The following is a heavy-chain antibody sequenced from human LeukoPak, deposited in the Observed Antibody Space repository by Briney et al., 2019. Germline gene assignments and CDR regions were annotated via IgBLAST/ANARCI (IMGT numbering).Heavy chain of an antibody. CDR2: LLPDGST. J-gene: IGHJ4*02. Sequence: GGSLRLSCAASGFTFSSYTMNWVRQAPGKGLEWISVLLPDGSTYDADSVKGRFTISRDNSKNTLYLQMNSLRAEDTAVFYCVSQVISTTGTSHWGQGTLVTVSS. CDR1: GFTFSSYT. D-gene: IGHD6-13*01. CDR3: VSQVISTTGTSH. V-gene: IGHV3-66*04.